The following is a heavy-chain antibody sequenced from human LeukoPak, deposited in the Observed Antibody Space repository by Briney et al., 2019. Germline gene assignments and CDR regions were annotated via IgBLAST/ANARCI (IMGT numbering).Heavy chain of an antibody. J-gene: IGHJ4*02. Sequence: SETLSLTCTVSGGSISSSSYYWGWIRQPPGKGLEWIGSIYYSGSTYYNPSLKSRVTISVDTSKNQFSLKLSSVTAADTAVYYCARGTIYFDYWGQGTLVTVSS. V-gene: IGHV4-39*07. CDR1: GGSISSSSYY. D-gene: IGHD3-3*01. CDR2: IYYSGST. CDR3: ARGTIYFDY.